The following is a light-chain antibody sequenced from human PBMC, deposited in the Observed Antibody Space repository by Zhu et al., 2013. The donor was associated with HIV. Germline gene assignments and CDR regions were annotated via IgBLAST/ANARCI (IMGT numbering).Light chain of an antibody. V-gene: IGKV1-5*03. J-gene: IGKJ2*04. CDR2: KAS. CDR3: QQYKSYWCS. CDR1: ESVKTW. Sequence: DIQVTQSPSTLSASVGDRVTITCRASESVKTWLAWYQQKPGKAPKLLMYKASSLESGVPSRFTGSSSGTEFTLTISSLQPDDFATYYCQQYKSYWCSFGQGTKLEIK.